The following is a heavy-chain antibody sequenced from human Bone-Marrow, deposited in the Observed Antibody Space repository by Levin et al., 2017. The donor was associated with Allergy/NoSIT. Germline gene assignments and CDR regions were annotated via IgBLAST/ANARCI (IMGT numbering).Heavy chain of an antibody. CDR2: IRSASGTSI. CDR3: TRALRY. J-gene: IGHJ4*02. V-gene: IGHV3-48*03. Sequence: PGESLKISCAASGFIFSGSEMNWVRQAPGKGLEWVSYIRSASGTSIYYADSVRGRFTISRDNARNLLYLEMNNLRAEDTGVYYCTRALRYWGQGTLVTVSS. CDR1: GFIFSGSE.